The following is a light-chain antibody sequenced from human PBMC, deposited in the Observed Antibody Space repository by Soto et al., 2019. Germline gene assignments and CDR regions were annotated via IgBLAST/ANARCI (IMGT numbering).Light chain of an antibody. Sequence: QSVLTQPASVSGSPGQSITISCTGTSSDVGGYNYVSWYQQHPGKAPKLMIYDVSNRPSGVSNRFSGSTSGNTASLTISGLQAEDEADYYCSAYTSSSTGVFGGGTKRTVL. V-gene: IGLV2-14*01. CDR1: SSDVGGYNY. CDR3: SAYTSSSTGV. CDR2: DVS. J-gene: IGLJ2*01.